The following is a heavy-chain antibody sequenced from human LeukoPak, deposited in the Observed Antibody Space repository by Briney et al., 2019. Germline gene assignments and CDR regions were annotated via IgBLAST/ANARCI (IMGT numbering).Heavy chain of an antibody. CDR1: GFTFNTYG. V-gene: IGHV3-30*02. CDR2: IQYDGGIK. Sequence: GGSLRLSCAASGFTFNTYGMHWVRQAPGKGLEWMSFIQYDGGIKNYANSVKGRFTISRDNSKNTLYLQMNSLRDEDTAVYYCAKDGFYFGSSDYYYFDYWGQGTLVTVSS. D-gene: IGHD3-22*01. J-gene: IGHJ4*02. CDR3: AKDGFYFGSSDYYYFDY.